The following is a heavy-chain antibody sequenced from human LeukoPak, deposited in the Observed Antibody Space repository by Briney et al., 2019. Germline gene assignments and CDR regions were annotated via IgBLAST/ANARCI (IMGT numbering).Heavy chain of an antibody. CDR1: GGSISGDH. V-gene: IGHV4-59*08. CDR2: IFYSGNT. Sequence: KPSATLSLTCTVSGGSISGDHWNWIRQPPGKGLEWVGNIFYSGNTNSNPSLKSRVTISVDTSKNQFSLKLSSVTAADTAVYYCARRNDFDIWGQGTMVTVSS. J-gene: IGHJ3*02. CDR3: ARRNDFDI.